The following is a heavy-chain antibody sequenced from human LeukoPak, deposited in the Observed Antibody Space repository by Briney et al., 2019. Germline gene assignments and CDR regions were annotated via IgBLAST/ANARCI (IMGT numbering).Heavy chain of an antibody. J-gene: IGHJ6*02. CDR3: AREGCGGSCYGPYYYYGMDV. Sequence: ASVKVSCKASGYTFTSYDINWVRQAPGQGLEWMGWISAYNGNTNYAQKLQGRVTMTTDTSTSTAYMELRSLRSDDTAVYYCAREGCGGSCYGPYYYYGMDVWGQGTTVTVSS. V-gene: IGHV1-18*01. CDR2: ISAYNGNT. CDR1: GYTFTSYD. D-gene: IGHD2-15*01.